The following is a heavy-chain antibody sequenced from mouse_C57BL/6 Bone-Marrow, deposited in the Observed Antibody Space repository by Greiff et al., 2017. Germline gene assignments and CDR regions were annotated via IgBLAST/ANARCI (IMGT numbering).Heavy chain of an antibody. CDR2: IHPNSGST. V-gene: IGHV1-64*01. Sequence: QVQLQQPGAELVKPGASVKLSCKASGYTFTSYWMHWVKQRPGQGLEWIGMIHPNSGSTNYNEKFKSKATLTVDKSSSTAYMQLSSLTSEASAVXYCARSTTVSYYYAMDYWGQGTSVTVSS. CDR3: ARSTTVSYYYAMDY. CDR1: GYTFTSYW. J-gene: IGHJ4*01. D-gene: IGHD2-1*01.